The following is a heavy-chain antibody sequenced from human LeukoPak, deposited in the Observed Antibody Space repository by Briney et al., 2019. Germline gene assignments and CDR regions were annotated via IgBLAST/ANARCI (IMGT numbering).Heavy chain of an antibody. CDR1: GFAFSSYW. V-gene: IGHV3-7*01. D-gene: IGHD6-19*01. CDR2: IDQDGSDK. Sequence: PGGSLRLSCAAPGFAFSSYWMAWVRQAPGKGLEWVANIDQDGSDKNYVDSVKGRFTISRDNARNSLYLQMNSLRVEDTAVYYCARDQEAVPAGDHWGQGTLVIVSS. CDR3: ARDQEAVPAGDH. J-gene: IGHJ4*02.